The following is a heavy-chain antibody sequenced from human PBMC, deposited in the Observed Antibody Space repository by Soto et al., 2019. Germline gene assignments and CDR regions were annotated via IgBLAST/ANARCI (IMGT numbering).Heavy chain of an antibody. CDR2: ISAYNGNT. V-gene: IGHV1-18*01. CDR3: ARLITMVREKLRYYYGMDV. J-gene: IGHJ6*02. Sequence: GASVKVSCKASGYTFTSYGISWVRQAPGQGLEWMGWISAYNGNTNYAQKLQGRVTMTTDTSTSTAYMELRSLRSDDTAVYYCARLITMVREKLRYYYGMDVWGQGTTVTVSS. D-gene: IGHD3-10*01. CDR1: GYTFTSYG.